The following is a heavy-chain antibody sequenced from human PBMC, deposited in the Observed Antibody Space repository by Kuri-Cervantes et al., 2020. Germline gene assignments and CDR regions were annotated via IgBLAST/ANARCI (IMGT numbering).Heavy chain of an antibody. D-gene: IGHD4-11*01. CDR3: ARSSPVTTGDAFDI. CDR1: GGSISSYY. J-gene: IGHJ3*02. CDR2: IYTSGST. Sequence: SETLSLTCTVSGGSISSYYWNWIRQPAGKGLEWIGRIYTSGSTNYNPSLKSRVTMSVDTSENQFSLKLSSVTAADTAVYYCARSSPVTTGDAFDIWGQGTMVTVSS. V-gene: IGHV4-4*07.